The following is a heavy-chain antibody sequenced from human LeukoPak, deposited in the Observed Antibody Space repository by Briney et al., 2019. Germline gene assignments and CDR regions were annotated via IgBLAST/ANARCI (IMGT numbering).Heavy chain of an antibody. J-gene: IGHJ3*02. V-gene: IGHV4-59*01. CDR3: ARGLLDGYTHPAAFDI. CDR1: GDSISRYY. D-gene: IGHD5-24*01. CDR2: IYYSGST. Sequence: PSETLSLTCTVSGDSISRYYWSWIRQPPGKGREWIGYIYYSGSTNYNPSLKSRVTISIDTSKNQFSLKLSSVTAADTAVYYCARGLLDGYTHPAAFDIWGQGTMVTVSS.